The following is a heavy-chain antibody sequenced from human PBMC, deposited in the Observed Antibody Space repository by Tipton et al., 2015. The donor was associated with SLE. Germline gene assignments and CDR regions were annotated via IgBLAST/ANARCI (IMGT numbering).Heavy chain of an antibody. V-gene: IGHV4-59*08. CDR2: IYYSGST. J-gene: IGHJ3*02. CDR1: GGSISSYY. Sequence: TLSLTCTVSGGSISSYYWSWIRQPPGKGLEWIGYIYYSGSTNYNPSLKSRVTISVDTSKNQFSLKLSSVTAADTAVYYCARQWRRSAFVIWGQGTMVTVSS. D-gene: IGHD3-3*01. CDR3: ARQWRRSAFVI.